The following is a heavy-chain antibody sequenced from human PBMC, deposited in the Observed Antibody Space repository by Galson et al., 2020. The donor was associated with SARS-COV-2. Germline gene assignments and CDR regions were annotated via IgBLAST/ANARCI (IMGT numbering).Heavy chain of an antibody. Sequence: GESLKISCAASGFTFSNFGMHWVRQAPGKGLEWVAVISTDGNNKYDADSVKGRFTISRDNSKNTLYLQMNSLRAEDTAVYYCARGRGGSYSYGMDVWGQGTTVTVSS. CDR2: ISTDGNNK. CDR3: ARGRGGSYSYGMDV. V-gene: IGHV3-30*03. D-gene: IGHD1-26*01. CDR1: GFTFSNFG. J-gene: IGHJ6*02.